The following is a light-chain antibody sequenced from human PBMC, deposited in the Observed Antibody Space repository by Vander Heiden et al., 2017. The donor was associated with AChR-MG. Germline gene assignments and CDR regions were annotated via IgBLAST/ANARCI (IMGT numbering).Light chain of an antibody. Sequence: DIVMTQSPLSLPVTPGEPASISCRSSQSLLHRNGYNYLDWYLQKPGQSPQLLIYLGSNRASGVPHRFSGSGSGTDFTLKISRVEAEDAGDYYCMQTLQTPWTFGQGTKVEIK. J-gene: IGKJ1*01. CDR1: QSLLHRNGYNY. CDR3: MQTLQTPWT. CDR2: LGS. V-gene: IGKV2-28*01.